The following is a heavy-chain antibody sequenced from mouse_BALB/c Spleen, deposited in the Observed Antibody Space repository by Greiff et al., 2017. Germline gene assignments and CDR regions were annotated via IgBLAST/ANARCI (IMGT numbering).Heavy chain of an antibody. CDR3: ARGPLYYFDY. J-gene: IGHJ2*01. V-gene: IGHV5-6-5*01. CDR2: ISSGGST. CDR1: GFTFSSYA. Sequence: EVKVVESGGGLVKPGGSLKLSCAASGFTFSSYAMSWVRQTPEKRLEWVASISSGGSTYYPDSVKGRFTISRDNARNILYLQMSSLRSEDTAMYYCARGPLYYFDYWGQGTTLTVSS.